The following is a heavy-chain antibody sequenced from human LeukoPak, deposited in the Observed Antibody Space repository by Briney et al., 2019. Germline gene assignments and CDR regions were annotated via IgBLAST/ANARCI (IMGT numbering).Heavy chain of an antibody. Sequence: PSETLSLTCAVSGGSISSSNWWSWVRQPPGKGLEWIGETYHSGSTNYNPSLKSRVTISVDKSKNQFSLKLSSVTAADTAVYYCAREGVDTDYYYYMDVWGKGTTVTVSS. CDR1: GGSISSSNW. J-gene: IGHJ6*03. CDR2: TYHSGST. V-gene: IGHV4-4*02. D-gene: IGHD5-18*01. CDR3: AREGVDTDYYYYMDV.